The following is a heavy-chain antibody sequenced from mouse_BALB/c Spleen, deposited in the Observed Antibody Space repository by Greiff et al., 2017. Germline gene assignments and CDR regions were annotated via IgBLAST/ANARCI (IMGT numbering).Heavy chain of an antibody. D-gene: IGHD2-4*01. Sequence: QVQLQQSGAELVRPGVSVKISCKGSGYTFTDYAMHWVKQSHAQSLEWIGVISTYYGDASYNQKFKGKATMTVDKSSSTAYMELARLTSEDSAIYYCARSTMITTEFAYWGQGTLVTVSA. V-gene: IGHV1S137*01. CDR3: ARSTMITTEFAY. J-gene: IGHJ3*01. CDR2: ISTYYGDA. CDR1: GYTFTDYA.